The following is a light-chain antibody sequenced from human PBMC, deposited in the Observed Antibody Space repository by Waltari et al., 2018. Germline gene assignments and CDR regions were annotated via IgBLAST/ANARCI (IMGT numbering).Light chain of an antibody. CDR3: QQRSNWPWT. CDR1: QSVSSY. Sequence: DIVLTQSPATLSLSPGERATLSCRASQSVSSYFTWYQQKPGQAPRLLIYDASNRATGIPARFSGSGSGTDFTLTISSLEPEDFAVYYCQQRSNWPWTFGQGTKVEIK. J-gene: IGKJ1*01. V-gene: IGKV3-11*01. CDR2: DAS.